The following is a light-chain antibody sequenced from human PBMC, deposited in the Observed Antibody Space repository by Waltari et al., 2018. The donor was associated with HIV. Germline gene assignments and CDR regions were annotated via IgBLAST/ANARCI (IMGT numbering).Light chain of an antibody. CDR1: STHVDTF. CDR3: CSHAGNFIFA. V-gene: IGLV2-11*01. J-gene: IGLJ1*01. Sequence: QSALTQPHSVSGSPGQSLPISCTGTSTHVDTFVSWYQQHPGKAPKVKIYDVNKRPSGVPDRFSGSKSGNTAFLTISGLQAEDEAEYHCCSHAGNFIFAFGTGTKVSVL. CDR2: DVN.